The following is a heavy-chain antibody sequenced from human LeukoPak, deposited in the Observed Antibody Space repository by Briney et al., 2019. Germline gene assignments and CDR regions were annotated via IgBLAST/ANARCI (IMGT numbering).Heavy chain of an antibody. V-gene: IGHV1-2*02. CDR3: ARGNDYGDHGRDGFDI. CDR2: INPNSSGT. D-gene: IGHD4-17*01. Sequence: ASVKVSCKSSGYTFTGYYMHWVRQAPGQGLGWMGWINPNSSGTDYAQKFQGRVTMTRDTSISTAYMELRRLRSDDTAVYYCARGNDYGDHGRDGFDIWGQGTLVTVSS. J-gene: IGHJ3*02. CDR1: GYTFTGYY.